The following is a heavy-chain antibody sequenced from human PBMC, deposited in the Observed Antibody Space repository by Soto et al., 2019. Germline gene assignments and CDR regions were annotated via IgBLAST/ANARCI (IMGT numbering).Heavy chain of an antibody. V-gene: IGHV1-69*12. CDR1: GGTFSSYA. Sequence: QVQLVQSGAEGKKPGSSVKVSCKASGGTFSSYAISWVRQAPGQGLEWMGGIIPIFGTANYAQKFQGRVTITADESTSPAYMELRSMRSEDTAVYYCARSSGWNEWFDPWGKGPLVTVSS. D-gene: IGHD1-1*01. CDR3: ARSSGWNEWFDP. CDR2: IIPIFGTA. J-gene: IGHJ5*02.